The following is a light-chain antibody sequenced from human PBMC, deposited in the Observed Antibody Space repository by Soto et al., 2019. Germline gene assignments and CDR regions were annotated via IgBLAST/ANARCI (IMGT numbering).Light chain of an antibody. J-gene: IGKJ1*01. V-gene: IGKV3-11*01. CDR1: QGVSSY. Sequence: EIVLTQSPATLSLSPGERATLSCRASQGVSSYLAWYQQKPGQAPRLLIYDASNRATGIPARFSGSGSGTDFTLTISSLEPEDFAVYYCQQRSNWRWTFGQGTKVDIK. CDR2: DAS. CDR3: QQRSNWRWT.